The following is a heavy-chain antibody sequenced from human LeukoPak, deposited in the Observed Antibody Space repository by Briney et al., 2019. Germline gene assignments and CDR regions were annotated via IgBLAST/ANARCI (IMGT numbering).Heavy chain of an antibody. V-gene: IGHV3-30*10. D-gene: IGHD5-12*01. CDR3: ARAIVGTENYY. CDR2: VSHDGNTK. CDR1: GFTFSTHA. J-gene: IGHJ4*02. Sequence: PWGSLRLSCAASGFTFSTHAMHWVRQAPGKGLEWVAVVSHDGNTKYYTDSVKGRFTISRDNSKNTLYLQMNGLRTDDTAVYYCARAIVGTENYYWGQGTLVTVSS.